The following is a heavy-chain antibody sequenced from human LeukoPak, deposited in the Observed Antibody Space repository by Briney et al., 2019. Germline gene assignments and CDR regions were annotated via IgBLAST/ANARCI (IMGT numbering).Heavy chain of an antibody. J-gene: IGHJ4*02. D-gene: IGHD6-13*01. V-gene: IGHV3-66*01. CDR1: GFTVSSSY. CDR3: ARDLEAANTYYFDY. Sequence: GESLGLSCAASGFTVSSSYMSWVRQAPGKGLEWVSIISSAGTTYYADTVKGRFTISRDNSKNTVYLQVNSLRDEDTAVYYCARDLEAANTYYFDYWGQGTMVTVSS. CDR2: ISSAGTT.